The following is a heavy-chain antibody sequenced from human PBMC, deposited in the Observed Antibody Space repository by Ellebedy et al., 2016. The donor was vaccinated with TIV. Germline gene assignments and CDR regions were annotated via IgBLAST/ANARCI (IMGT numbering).Heavy chain of an antibody. V-gene: IGHV4-39*01. D-gene: IGHD2-2*01. Sequence: SETLSLTCTVSGGSISSTSFFWGWIRQPPGKGLEWIGSIYYSGSTDYNPPLKSRVTMSVDTSKNEFSLKLSSVTAADTAVYYCARHGTAATATGSSTHALNYGMDVWGQGTTVTVSS. J-gene: IGHJ6*02. CDR1: GGSISSTSFF. CDR3: ARHGTAATATGSSTHALNYGMDV. CDR2: IYYSGST.